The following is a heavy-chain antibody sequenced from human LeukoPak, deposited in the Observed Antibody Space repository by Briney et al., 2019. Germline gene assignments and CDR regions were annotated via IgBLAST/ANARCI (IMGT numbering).Heavy chain of an antibody. J-gene: IGHJ4*02. D-gene: IGHD4/OR15-4a*01. CDR1: GFTFSDYY. V-gene: IGHV3-11*04. CDR2: ISSTGRTK. CDR3: ARENGDYGVPFDF. Sequence: KPGGSLRLSCAASGFTFSDYYMSWIRQAPGKGLEWVSYISSTGRTKYYADSVKGRFTVSRDNAKTSLYLQMSSLRTEDTAVYSCARENGDYGVPFDFWGQGTLVAVSS.